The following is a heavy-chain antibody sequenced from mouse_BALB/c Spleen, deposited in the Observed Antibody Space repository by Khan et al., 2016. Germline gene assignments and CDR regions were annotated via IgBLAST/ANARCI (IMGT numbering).Heavy chain of an antibody. CDR3: AYRYYFDY. CDR2: INTNTGEP. CDR1: GYTFTNYG. J-gene: IGHJ2*01. Sequence: QIQLVQSGPELKKPGETVKISCKASGYTFTNYGMNWVKQAPGKGLKWMGWINTNTGEPKYAEEFKGRFAFSLETSASTAYLQINNLKNEDTATYFGAYRYYFDYWGQGTTLTVSS. D-gene: IGHD2-14*01. V-gene: IGHV9-3*02.